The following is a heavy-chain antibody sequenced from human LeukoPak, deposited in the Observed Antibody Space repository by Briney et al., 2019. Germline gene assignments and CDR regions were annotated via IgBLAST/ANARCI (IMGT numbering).Heavy chain of an antibody. D-gene: IGHD1-26*01. J-gene: IGHJ4*02. CDR1: GGSISSYY. V-gene: IGHV4-59*01. CDR2: IYYSGNT. CDR3: ARTGNSGSYYYFDY. Sequence: SETLSLTCTVSGGSISSYYWSWIRQPPGKGLEWIGYIYYSGNTYYNPSLKSRVTISEDTSNNQFSLKLSSVTAADTAVYYCARTGNSGSYYYFDYWGQGTLVTVSS.